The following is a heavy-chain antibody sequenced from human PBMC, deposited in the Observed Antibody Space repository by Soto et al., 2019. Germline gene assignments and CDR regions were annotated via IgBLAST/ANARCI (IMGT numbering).Heavy chain of an antibody. J-gene: IGHJ4*02. D-gene: IGHD6-13*01. CDR1: GYSFTSYW. V-gene: IGHV5-51*01. CDR2: IYPGDSDT. Sequence: LXESLNISCKGCGYSFTSYWIAWVRQMPGKGLEWMGIIYPGDSDTRYSPSFQGQVTISADKSISTAYLQWSSRKASDTAMYYCARLGIAAAGDYWGQGNLVTVSS. CDR3: ARLGIAAAGDY.